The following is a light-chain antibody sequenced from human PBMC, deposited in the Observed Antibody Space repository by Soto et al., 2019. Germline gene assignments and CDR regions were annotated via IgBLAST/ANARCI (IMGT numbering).Light chain of an antibody. CDR2: AAS. V-gene: IGKV1-39*01. CDR3: QQSYSTPPKWT. J-gene: IGKJ1*01. Sequence: DIQMTQSPSSLSASVGDRVTITCRASQSISSYLNWYQQKLGKAPKLLIYAASSLQSGVPSRFSGSGSGTDFTLTISSLQPEDFATYYCQQSYSTPPKWTFGQGTKVEIK. CDR1: QSISSY.